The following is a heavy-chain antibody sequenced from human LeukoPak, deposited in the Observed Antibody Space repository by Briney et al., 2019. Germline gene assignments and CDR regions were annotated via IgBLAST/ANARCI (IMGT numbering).Heavy chain of an antibody. Sequence: GASVKVSCKASGYTFTGYYMQWVRQAPGQGLEWMGWINPNSGGTNYAQNFQGRVTTTRDTSISTAYMELSRLRSDDTAVYFSASGGGYCGGDCYDYWGQGTLVTVSS. CDR2: INPNSGGT. V-gene: IGHV1-2*02. CDR1: GYTFTGYY. D-gene: IGHD2-21*01. CDR3: ASGGGYCGGDCYDY. J-gene: IGHJ4*02.